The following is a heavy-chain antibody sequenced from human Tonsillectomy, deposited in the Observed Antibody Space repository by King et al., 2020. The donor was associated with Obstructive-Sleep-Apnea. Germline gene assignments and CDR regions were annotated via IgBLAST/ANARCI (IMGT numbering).Heavy chain of an antibody. CDR3: ARHRGVEDYGGYGDYFDY. D-gene: IGHD5-12*01. Sequence: VQLQESGPGLVKPSETLSLTCTVSGGSISNYYWSWIRQPPGKGLEWIGYMYYSGNTNFNPSLKIRVTISADTSKIQFSLRLRSVTAADTAVYYCARHRGVEDYGGYGDYFDYWGQGTLVTVSS. CDR2: MYYSGNT. CDR1: GGSISNYY. V-gene: IGHV4-59*08. J-gene: IGHJ4*02.